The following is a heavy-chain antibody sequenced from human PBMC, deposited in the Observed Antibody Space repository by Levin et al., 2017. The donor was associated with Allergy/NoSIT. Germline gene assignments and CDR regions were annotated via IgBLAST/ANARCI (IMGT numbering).Heavy chain of an antibody. CDR2: IFWDDAK. Sequence: SGPTLVKPTQTLTLTCTFSGFSLTTNGAAVGWIRQPPGKALEWLALIFWDDAKRYSPSLNSRLAITKDTSKNQVVLTVTNMDPLDTATYYCAHKEVVQFDYWGQGTLVTVSS. CDR1: GFSLTTNGAA. J-gene: IGHJ4*02. D-gene: IGHD2-15*01. V-gene: IGHV2-5*02. CDR3: AHKEVVQFDY.